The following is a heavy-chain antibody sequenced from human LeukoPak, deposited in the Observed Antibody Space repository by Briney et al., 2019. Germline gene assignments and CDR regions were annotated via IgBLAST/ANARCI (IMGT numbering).Heavy chain of an antibody. D-gene: IGHD6-19*01. CDR2: IYPGDSDT. Sequence: GESLQISCKGSGYSFTSYWIGWVRQMPGKGLEWMGIIYPGDSDTRYSPSFQGQVTISADKSISTAYLQWSSLKASDTAMYYCARHGAVASDAFDIWGQGTMVTVSS. CDR1: GYSFTSYW. J-gene: IGHJ3*02. CDR3: ARHGAVASDAFDI. V-gene: IGHV5-51*01.